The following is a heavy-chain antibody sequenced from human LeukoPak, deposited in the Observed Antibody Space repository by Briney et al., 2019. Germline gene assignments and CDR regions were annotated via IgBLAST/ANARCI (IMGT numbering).Heavy chain of an antibody. CDR1: GFTFSSYW. V-gene: IGHV3-74*01. D-gene: IGHD3-9*01. CDR2: INSDGSST. J-gene: IGHJ4*02. CDR3: ARAGYDILTGYYTPSSFDY. Sequence: GGSLRLSCAASGFTFSSYWMHWVRQAPGKGLVWVSRINSDGSSTSYADSVKGRFTISRDNAKNTLYLQMNSLRAEDTAVYYCARAGYDILTGYYTPSSFDYWGQGTLVTVSS.